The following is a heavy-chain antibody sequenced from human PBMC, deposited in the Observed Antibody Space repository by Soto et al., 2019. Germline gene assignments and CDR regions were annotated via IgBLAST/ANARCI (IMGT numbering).Heavy chain of an antibody. CDR2: IYYSGST. Sequence: QVQLQESGPGLVKPSETLSLTCTVSGGSISNYYWSWIRQPPGRGLEWIGYIYYSGSTNYNPSLKSRVTISVDTSKNQFSLKLSSVTAADTAVYYCAKGGSGKFPLWGQGTLVTVSS. CDR1: GGSISNYY. V-gene: IGHV4-59*08. J-gene: IGHJ4*02. D-gene: IGHD3-10*01. CDR3: AKGGSGKFPL.